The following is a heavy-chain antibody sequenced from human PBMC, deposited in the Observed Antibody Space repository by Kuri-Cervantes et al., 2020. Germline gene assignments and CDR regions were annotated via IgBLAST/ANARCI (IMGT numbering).Heavy chain of an antibody. D-gene: IGHD2-8*01. Sequence: GESLKISCAASGFTFSSYAMSWVRQAPGKGLEWVSAISGSGGSTYYADSVKGRFTISRDNSKNTLYLQMNSLRAEDTAVYYCAKCRGSRCLNGDWFFDLWGRGTLVTVSS. J-gene: IGHJ2*01. CDR1: GFTFSSYA. V-gene: IGHV3-23*01. CDR3: AKCRGSRCLNGDWFFDL. CDR2: ISGSGGST.